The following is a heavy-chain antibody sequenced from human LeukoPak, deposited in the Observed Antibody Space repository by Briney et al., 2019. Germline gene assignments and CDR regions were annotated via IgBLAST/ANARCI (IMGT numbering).Heavy chain of an antibody. CDR2: ISTNGGST. V-gene: IGHV3-64D*09. D-gene: IGHD4-23*01. CDR3: VKDLSTGVSGAGAG. Sequence: GGSLRLSCSASRFTFSSYAMYWVRQAQGKGLEYVSGISTNGGSTDYADSVKGRFTISRDNSKNTLYLQMSSLRTEDTAVYYCVKDLSTGVSGAGAGWAQETLVPVPS. CDR1: RFTFSSYA. J-gene: IGHJ4*02.